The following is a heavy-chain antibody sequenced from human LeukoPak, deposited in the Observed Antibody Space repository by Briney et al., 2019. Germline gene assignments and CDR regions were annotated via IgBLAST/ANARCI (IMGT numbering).Heavy chain of an antibody. V-gene: IGHV4-39*07. CDR2: ITYSGST. J-gene: IGHJ4*02. Sequence: SETLSLTCTVSGGSISSNDYYWGWIRQPPGKGLEWIGSITYSGSTYYNPSLKSRVTISVDTSKNQFSLKLTSVTAADTAVYYCAKDLHIRGIITPNFDYWGQGILVTVSS. CDR3: AKDLHIRGIITPNFDY. CDR1: GGSISSNDYY. D-gene: IGHD3-10*01.